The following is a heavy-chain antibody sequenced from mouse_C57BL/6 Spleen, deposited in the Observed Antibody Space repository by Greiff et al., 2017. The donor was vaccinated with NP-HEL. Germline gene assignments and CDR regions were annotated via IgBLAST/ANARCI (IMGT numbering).Heavy chain of an antibody. V-gene: IGHV1-80*01. CDR3: ARYDDYEAWFAY. D-gene: IGHD2-4*01. Sequence: QVQLQQSGAELVKPGASVKISCKASGYAFSSYWMNWVKQRPGKGLEWIGQIYPGDGDTNYNGKFKGKATLTADTSSSTAYMQLSSLTSEDSAVYFCARYDDYEAWFAYWGQGTLVTVSA. CDR2: IYPGDGDT. J-gene: IGHJ3*01. CDR1: GYAFSSYW.